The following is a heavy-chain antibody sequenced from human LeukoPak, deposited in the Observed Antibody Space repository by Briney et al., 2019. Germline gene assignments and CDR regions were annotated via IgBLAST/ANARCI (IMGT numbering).Heavy chain of an antibody. J-gene: IGHJ3*02. CDR2: ISGSGGST. Sequence: GGSLRLSCAASGYAFSNYAVSWVRQAPGQGLEWVSAISGSGGSTDYADSVKGRFTISRDNSKSTLYLQMSSLRAEDTAVYYCATEFKLPVVGTVAFDIWGQGTMVTVSS. CDR3: ATEFKLPVVGTVAFDI. D-gene: IGHD6-19*01. V-gene: IGHV3-23*01. CDR1: GYAFSNYA.